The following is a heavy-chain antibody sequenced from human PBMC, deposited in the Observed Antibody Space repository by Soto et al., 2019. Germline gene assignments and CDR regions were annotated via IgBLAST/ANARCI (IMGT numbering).Heavy chain of an antibody. J-gene: IGHJ6*02. CDR2: IDPSDSYT. CDR1: GYSFTSYW. CDR3: ASTGAQLWSTRSPSYYYRMDV. D-gene: IGHD5-18*01. Sequence: GESLKISCKGSGYSFTSYWISWVRQMPGKGLEWMGRIDPSDSYTNYSPSFQGHVTISADKSISTAYLQWSSLKASDTAMYYCASTGAQLWSTRSPSYYYRMDVSGQGTTVTVSS. V-gene: IGHV5-10-1*01.